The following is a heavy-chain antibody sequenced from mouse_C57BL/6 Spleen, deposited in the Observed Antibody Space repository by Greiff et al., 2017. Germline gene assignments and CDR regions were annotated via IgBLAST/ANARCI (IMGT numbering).Heavy chain of an antibody. CDR1: GFTFSDYG. Sequence: EVQVVESGGGLVKPGGSLKLSCAASGFTFSDYGMHWVRQAPEKGLEWVAYISSGSSIIYYADKVKGRFTISGDNAKNTLFLQMTSLRSDDTAMYYCARTGTNYWGQGTTLTVAS. D-gene: IGHD4-1*01. CDR3: ARTGTNY. J-gene: IGHJ2*01. CDR2: ISSGSSII. V-gene: IGHV5-17*01.